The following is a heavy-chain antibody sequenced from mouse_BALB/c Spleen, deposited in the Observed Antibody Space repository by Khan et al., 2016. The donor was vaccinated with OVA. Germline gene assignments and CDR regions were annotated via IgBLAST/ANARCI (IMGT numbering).Heavy chain of an antibody. J-gene: IGHJ3*01. CDR3: AGGRAY. Sequence: EVQLQESGPGLVKPSQSLSLTCTVTGYSITSDYAWNWIRQFPGNKLEWMGYISYSGRTSYTPSLKSRISITRDTSKNQFFLQLNSVTTEDTATYYSAGGRAYWGQGTLVTVSA. V-gene: IGHV3-2*02. CDR1: GYSITSDYA. CDR2: ISYSGRT. D-gene: IGHD3-3*01.